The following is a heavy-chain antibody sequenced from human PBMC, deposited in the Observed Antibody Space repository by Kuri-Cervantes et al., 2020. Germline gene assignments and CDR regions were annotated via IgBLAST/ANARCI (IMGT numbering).Heavy chain of an antibody. CDR2: ISWNSGSI. J-gene: IGHJ4*02. V-gene: IGHV3-9*01. Sequence: SLKISCAASGFTFDDYAMHWVRQAPGKGLEWVSGISWNSGSIGYADSVKGRFTISRDNAKNSLYLQMNSLRAEDTALYYCARMEIGMFDYWGQGTLVTVSS. CDR1: GFTFDDYA. CDR3: ARMEIGMFDY. D-gene: IGHD2-21*01.